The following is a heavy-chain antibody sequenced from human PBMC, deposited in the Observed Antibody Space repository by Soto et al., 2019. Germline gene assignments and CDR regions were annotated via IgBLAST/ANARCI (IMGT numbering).Heavy chain of an antibody. CDR1: GSSFTSRW. V-gene: IGHV5-10-1*01. J-gene: IGHJ6*02. Sequence: GESLKISCKGSGSSFTSRWITWVRQMPGKGLEGRGRIDPSDSYTSYSPSFQGHVTISVDKSINTVYLPWSSLKASDSAKYYCPGQGGARIGVTGYNGMDVWGQGTTVTVSS. CDR2: IDPSDSYT. CDR3: PGQGGARIGVTGYNGMDV. D-gene: IGHD3-9*01.